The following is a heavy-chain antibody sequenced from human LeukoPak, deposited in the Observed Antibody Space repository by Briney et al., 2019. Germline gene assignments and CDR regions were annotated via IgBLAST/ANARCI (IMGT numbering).Heavy chain of an antibody. D-gene: IGHD3-16*01. CDR3: ARDPWGTHAY. CDR1: GFSSYS. Sequence: ASLRLSCAASGFSSYSLNWVRQAPGKGLEWVSSISSGSDYIYYADSLKGRFTISRDNAKNSLYLQMDSLRAEDTAIYYCARDPWGTHAYWGQGTLVTVSS. V-gene: IGHV3-21*01. CDR2: ISSGSDYI. J-gene: IGHJ4*02.